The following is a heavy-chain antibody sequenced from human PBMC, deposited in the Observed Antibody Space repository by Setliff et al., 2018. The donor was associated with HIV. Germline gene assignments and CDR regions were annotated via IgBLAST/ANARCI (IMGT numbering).Heavy chain of an antibody. Sequence: GASVKVSCTASGYTFTGYYIHWVRQAPGQGLKWMGWINPNSGDTNYAQRFRGRVTMTRDTSISTAYMELSRLRSDDTAVFYCARAPGPPWIQLWLTYFDYWGRGTLVTVSS. V-gene: IGHV1-2*02. J-gene: IGHJ4*02. CDR3: ARAPGPPWIQLWLTYFDY. D-gene: IGHD5-18*01. CDR1: GYTFTGYY. CDR2: INPNSGDT.